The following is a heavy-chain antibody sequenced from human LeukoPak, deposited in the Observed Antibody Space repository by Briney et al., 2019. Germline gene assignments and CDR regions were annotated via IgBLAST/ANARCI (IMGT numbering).Heavy chain of an antibody. CDR2: INPNSGGT. CDR3: ARDRVRTTALIDY. D-gene: IGHD4-17*01. V-gene: IGHV1-2*02. CDR1: GYTFTGYY. J-gene: IGHJ4*02. Sequence: ASVKVSCKASGYTFTGYYMHWVRQAPGQGPEWMGWINPNSGGTNYAQKFQGRVTMTRDTSISTAYMELSRLRSDDTAVYYCARDRVRTTALIDYWGQGTLVTVPS.